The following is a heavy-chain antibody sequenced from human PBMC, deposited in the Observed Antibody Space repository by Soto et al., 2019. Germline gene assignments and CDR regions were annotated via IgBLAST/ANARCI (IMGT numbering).Heavy chain of an antibody. D-gene: IGHD2-15*01. CDR3: ARAGCDGGSCYTLVGLRYGMDV. CDR2: ISYDGSNK. Sequence: QVQLVESGGGVVQPGRSLRLSCAASGFTFSSYAMHWVRQAPGKGLEWVAVISYDGSNKYYEDSVKGRFTISRDNSKNTLYLQSNSLRAEDTAVYYCARAGCDGGSCYTLVGLRYGMDVWGQGTTVTVSS. CDR1: GFTFSSYA. V-gene: IGHV3-30-3*01. J-gene: IGHJ6*02.